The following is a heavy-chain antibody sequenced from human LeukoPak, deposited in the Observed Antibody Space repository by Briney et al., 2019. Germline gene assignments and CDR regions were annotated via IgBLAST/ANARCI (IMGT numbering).Heavy chain of an antibody. Sequence: SQTLSLTCTVSGGSISSGSYYWSWIRQPAGKGLEWIGRTYTSGSTNYNPSLKSRVTISVDTSKNQFSLKLSSVTAADTAVYYCARDGHNWNDDGMDVWGQGTTVTVSS. J-gene: IGHJ6*02. CDR1: GGSISSGSYY. CDR2: TYTSGST. CDR3: ARDGHNWNDDGMDV. D-gene: IGHD1-20*01. V-gene: IGHV4-61*02.